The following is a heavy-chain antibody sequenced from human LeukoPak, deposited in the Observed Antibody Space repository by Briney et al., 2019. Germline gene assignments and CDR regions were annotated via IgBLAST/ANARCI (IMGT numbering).Heavy chain of an antibody. D-gene: IGHD6-13*01. CDR3: AKDKAAAGPADAFDI. J-gene: IGHJ3*02. V-gene: IGHV3-9*03. CDR2: ISWNSGSI. CDR1: GFTFDDCA. Sequence: GRSLRLSCAASGFTFDDCAMHWVRQAPGKGLEWVSGISWNSGSIGYADSVKGRFTISRDNAKNSLYLQMNSLRAEDMALYYCAKDKAAAGPADAFDIWGQGTLVTVSS.